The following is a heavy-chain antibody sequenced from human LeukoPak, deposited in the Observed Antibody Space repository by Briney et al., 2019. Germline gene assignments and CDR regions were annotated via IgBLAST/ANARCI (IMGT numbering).Heavy chain of an antibody. Sequence: GGSLRLSCAASGFTFSNAWMSWVRQAPGKGLEWVGRIKSKTDGGTTDYAAPVKGRFTISRDDSKNTLYLQMNSLKTEDTAVYYCTTEHNYYDSSPDYWGQGTLVTVSS. CDR3: TTEHNYYDSSPDY. CDR2: IKSKTDGGTT. D-gene: IGHD3-22*01. V-gene: IGHV3-15*01. J-gene: IGHJ4*02. CDR1: GFTFSNAW.